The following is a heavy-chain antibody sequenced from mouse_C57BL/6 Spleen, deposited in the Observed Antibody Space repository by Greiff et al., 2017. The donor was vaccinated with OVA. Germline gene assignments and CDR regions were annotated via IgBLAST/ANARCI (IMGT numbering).Heavy chain of an antibody. CDR1: GYAFSSYW. CDR3: AREETAQAPPDY. D-gene: IGHD3-2*02. CDR2: IYPGDGAT. J-gene: IGHJ4*01. Sequence: QVQLQQSGAELVKPGASVKISCKASGYAFSSYWMNWVKQRPGKGLEWIGQIYPGDGATNYNGKFKGKATLTADKSSSTAYMQLSSLTSEDSAVYFCAREETAQAPPDYWGQGTSVTVSS. V-gene: IGHV1-80*01.